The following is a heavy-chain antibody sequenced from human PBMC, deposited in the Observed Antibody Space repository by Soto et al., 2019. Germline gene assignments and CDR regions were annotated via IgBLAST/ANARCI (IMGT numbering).Heavy chain of an antibody. CDR3: ERDGYSSGMDV. CDR1: GGSISSYY. J-gene: IGHJ6*02. V-gene: IGHV4-59*01. Sequence: SETLSLTCTVSGGSISSYYWSWIRQPPGKGLELIGYIYYSVRTNNNPSLKSRVTISVDMSKNQFSLKLSSVTAADTAVYYCERDGYSSGMDVWGQGTRVIVSS. CDR2: IYYSVRT. D-gene: IGHD6-13*01.